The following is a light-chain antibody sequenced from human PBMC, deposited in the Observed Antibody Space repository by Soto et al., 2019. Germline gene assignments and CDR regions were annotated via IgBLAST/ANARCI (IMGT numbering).Light chain of an antibody. CDR3: HQYGSSPPYT. V-gene: IGKV3-20*01. J-gene: IGKJ2*01. Sequence: EVVLTQSPGTLSLSPGESATLSCRASQSVTNNYFAWYQQKPGQAPRLLIFGSSDRATGIPDRFSGSGSGTDFTLTISRLEPEDFAVYYCHQYGSSPPYTFGQGTKVEIK. CDR2: GSS. CDR1: QSVTNNY.